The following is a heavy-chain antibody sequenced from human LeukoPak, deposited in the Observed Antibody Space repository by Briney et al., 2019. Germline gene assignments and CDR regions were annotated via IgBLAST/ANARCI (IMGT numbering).Heavy chain of an antibody. V-gene: IGHV4-30-2*01. CDR3: ARDRYSSGWGGYYYYGMDV. CDR2: IYHSGST. J-gene: IGHJ6*02. CDR1: GGSISSGGYS. D-gene: IGHD6-19*01. Sequence: SETLSLTCAVSGGSISSGGYSWSWIRQPPGKGLEWIGYIYHSGSTYYNPSLKSRVTISVDRSKNQFSLKLSSVTAADTAVYYCARDRYSSGWGGYYYYGMDVWGQGTTVTVSS.